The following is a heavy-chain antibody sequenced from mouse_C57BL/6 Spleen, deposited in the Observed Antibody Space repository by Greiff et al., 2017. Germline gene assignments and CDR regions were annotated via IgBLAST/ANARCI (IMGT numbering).Heavy chain of an antibody. D-gene: IGHD1-1*01. CDR2: IHPNSGST. Sequence: QVQLQQPGAELVKPGASVKLSCKASGYTFTSYWMHWVKQRPGQGLEWIGMIHPNSGSTNYNEKFKSKATLTVDKSSSTAYMQLSSLTSEDSAVYYFATSLGSSYWYFDVWGTGTTVTVSS. J-gene: IGHJ1*03. V-gene: IGHV1-64*01. CDR1: GYTFTSYW. CDR3: ATSLGSSYWYFDV.